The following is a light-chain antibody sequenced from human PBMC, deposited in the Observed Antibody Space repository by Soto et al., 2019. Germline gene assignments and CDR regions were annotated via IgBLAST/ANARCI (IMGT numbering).Light chain of an antibody. Sequence: EIVMTQSPVTLSVSPGERVTLSCRASQSVSSNVAWYQQKPGQAPRLLIYGASTRATGIPARFSGSGSGTEFTLTISSLQSEDFTLYQCQQYYNWPLTFGGGTKV. J-gene: IGKJ4*01. CDR2: GAS. CDR1: QSVSSN. CDR3: QQYYNWPLT. V-gene: IGKV3-15*01.